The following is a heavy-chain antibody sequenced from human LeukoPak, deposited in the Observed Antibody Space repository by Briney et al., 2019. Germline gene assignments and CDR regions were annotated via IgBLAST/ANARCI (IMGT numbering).Heavy chain of an antibody. D-gene: IGHD1-14*01. CDR1: GYTFTGYY. J-gene: IGHJ6*02. Sequence: GASVKVSCKASGYTFTGYYMHWVRQAPGQGLEWMGWINPSSGGTNYARKFQGWVTMTRDTSISTAYMELSRLRSDDTAVYYCARDRNGRYGMDVWGQGTTVTVSS. V-gene: IGHV1-2*04. CDR2: INPSSGGT. CDR3: ARDRNGRYGMDV.